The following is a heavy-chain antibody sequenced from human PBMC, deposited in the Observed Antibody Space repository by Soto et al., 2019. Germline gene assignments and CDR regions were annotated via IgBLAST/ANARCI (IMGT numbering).Heavy chain of an antibody. CDR1: GYTFTSYD. CDR2: MNTNSGNT. V-gene: IGHV1-8*01. CDR3: AREKTSYGMDV. Sequence: QVQLVQSGAEVKKPGASVKVSCKASGYTFTSYDINWVRQATGQGLEWMGWMNTNSGNTGYAQKLQGRVTMTRNTSIRTGYMELSSLRSEDTAVYYCAREKTSYGMDVWGQGTTVTVSS. J-gene: IGHJ6*02.